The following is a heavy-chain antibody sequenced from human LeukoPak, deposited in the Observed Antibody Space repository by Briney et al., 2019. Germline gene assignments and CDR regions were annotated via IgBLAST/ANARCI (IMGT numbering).Heavy chain of an antibody. D-gene: IGHD3-22*01. J-gene: IGHJ5*02. CDR1: GFTFSSYA. CDR2: ISGSGGST. CDR3: ARDSSGYYLGYNWFDP. V-gene: IGHV3-23*01. Sequence: GGSLRLSCAASGFTFSSYAMSWVRQAPGKGLEWVSAISGSGGSTYYADSVKGRFTISRDNAKNSLYLQMNSLRAEDTAVYYCARDSSGYYLGYNWFDPWGQGTLVTVSS.